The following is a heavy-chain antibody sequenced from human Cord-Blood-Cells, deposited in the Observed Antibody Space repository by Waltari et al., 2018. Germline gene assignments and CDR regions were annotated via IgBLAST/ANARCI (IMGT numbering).Heavy chain of an antibody. V-gene: IGHV1-69*06. CDR2: IIPFFGTA. CDR1: GGTFSSNA. Sequence: QVQLVQSGAEVKKPGSSVKVSCKASGGTFSSNAIRWVRPAPGQGREWMGGIIPFFGTANYTQKFQGRVTMTAVKSTSTSYMELSSLRSEDTAVYYCARDRTAAAGPYYFDYWGQGTLVTVSS. CDR3: ARDRTAAAGPYYFDY. D-gene: IGHD6-13*01. J-gene: IGHJ4*02.